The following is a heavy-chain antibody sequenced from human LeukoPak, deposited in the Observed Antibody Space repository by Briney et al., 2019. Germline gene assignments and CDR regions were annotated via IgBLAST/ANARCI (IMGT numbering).Heavy chain of an antibody. J-gene: IGHJ5*01. V-gene: IGHV3-30*02. CDR1: GFTFSSYG. CDR2: IWYDGSNK. CDR3: AKNRIPTAITPDS. Sequence: GGSLRLSCAASGFTFSSYGMHWVRQAPGKGLEWVAVIWYDGSNKYYADSVKGRFTISRDNSKNTVFLQMNGLRVEDTAVYHCAKNRIPTAITPDSWGQGTLVTVSS. D-gene: IGHD2-2*02.